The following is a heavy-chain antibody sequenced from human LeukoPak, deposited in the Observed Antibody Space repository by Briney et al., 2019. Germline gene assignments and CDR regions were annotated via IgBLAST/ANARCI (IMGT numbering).Heavy chain of an antibody. CDR3: ASTSPEIVVVPAAIDY. V-gene: IGHV4-39*01. Sequence: SETLSLTCTVSGGSISSSSYYWGWIRQPPGKGLEWIGSIYYSGSTYYNPSLKSRVTISVDTSKNQFSLKLSSVTAADTAVYYCASTSPEIVVVPAAIDYWGQGTLVTVSS. CDR1: GGSISSSSYY. D-gene: IGHD2-2*02. CDR2: IYYSGST. J-gene: IGHJ4*02.